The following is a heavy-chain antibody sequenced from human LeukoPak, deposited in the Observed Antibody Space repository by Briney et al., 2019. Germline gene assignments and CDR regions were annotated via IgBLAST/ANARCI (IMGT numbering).Heavy chain of an antibody. D-gene: IGHD6-6*01. J-gene: IGHJ4*02. V-gene: IGHV4-59*12. CDR2: IYYSGST. CDR1: GGSSSSYY. CDR3: ARYSSSSSFFDY. Sequence: PSETLSLTCTVSGGSSSSYYWSWIRQPPGKGLEWIGYIYYSGSTNYNPSLKSRVTISVDTSKNQFSLKLSSVTAADTAVYYCARYSSSSSFFDYWGQGTLVTVSS.